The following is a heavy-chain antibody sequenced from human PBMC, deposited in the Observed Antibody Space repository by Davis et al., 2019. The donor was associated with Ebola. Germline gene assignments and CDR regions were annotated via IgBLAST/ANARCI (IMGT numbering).Heavy chain of an antibody. CDR3: ASFQLVRLQESFDY. Sequence: GESLKIPCSASGFTFSNFAMHWVRQASGKGLEWVGRTRNKANSYTTEYAASVKGRFTISRDDSKNSLYLQMNSLKTEDTAVYYCASFQLVRLQESFDYWGQGTLVTVSS. J-gene: IGHJ4*02. V-gene: IGHV3-72*01. CDR1: GFTFSNFA. CDR2: TRNKANSYTT. D-gene: IGHD6-6*01.